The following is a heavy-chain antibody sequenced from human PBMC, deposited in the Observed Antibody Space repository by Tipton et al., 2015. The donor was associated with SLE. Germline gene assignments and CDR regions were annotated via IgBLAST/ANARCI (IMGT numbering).Heavy chain of an antibody. CDR3: AKRDGYNYGNGFDY. V-gene: IGHV3-23*01. Sequence: SLRLSCAASGFTFSRYDMHWVRPAPGKGLEWVSAISPSSVDTYYANSVKGRFTVARDNSKNTLYLQMSSLRAEDTAVYYCAKRDGYNYGNGFDYWGQGTLVTVSS. CDR1: GFTFSRYD. D-gene: IGHD5-18*01. J-gene: IGHJ4*02. CDR2: ISPSSVDT.